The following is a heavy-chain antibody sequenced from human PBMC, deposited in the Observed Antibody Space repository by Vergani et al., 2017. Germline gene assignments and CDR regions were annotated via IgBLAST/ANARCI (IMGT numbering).Heavy chain of an antibody. D-gene: IGHD6-19*01. V-gene: IGHV4-39*01. CDR1: GASIRSSNYY. CDR2: IYYSGST. J-gene: IGHJ5*02. CDR3: AGHSXVEWLVRLGWIDP. Sequence: QLQLQESGPGLVKPSATLSLTCSVSGASIRSSNYYWGWIRQPPGKGLEWIASIYYSGSTYYNPSLKSRVTISVDTSSNQFSLKLSSVTAADTAVYFCAGHSXVEWLVRLGWIDPWGQGILVTVSS.